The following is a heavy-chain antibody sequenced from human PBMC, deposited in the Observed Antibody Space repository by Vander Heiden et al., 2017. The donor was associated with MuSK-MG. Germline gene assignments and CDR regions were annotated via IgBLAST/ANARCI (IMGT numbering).Heavy chain of an antibody. J-gene: IGHJ4*02. D-gene: IGHD3-10*01. CDR3: ARDTSRALWFGELLDVDY. V-gene: IGHV3-48*02. CDR1: GFTFSSYS. Sequence: EVQLVESGGGLVQPGGSLRLSCAASGFTFSSYSMNWVRQAPGKGLEWVSYISSSSSTIYYADSVKGRFTISRDNAKNSLYLQMNSLRDEDTAVYYCARDTSRALWFGELLDVDYWGQGTLVTVSS. CDR2: ISSSSSTI.